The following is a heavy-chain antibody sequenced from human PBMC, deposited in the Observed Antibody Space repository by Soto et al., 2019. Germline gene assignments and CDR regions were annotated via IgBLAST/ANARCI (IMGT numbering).Heavy chain of an antibody. CDR3: ARDDGLAYCGGDCYS. V-gene: IGHV1-69*02. CDR1: GGTFSSYS. Sequence: QVQLVQSGAEVKKPGSSVKVSCKASGGTFSSYSISWVRQAPGQGLEWMGRIIPIVGITKYAQKFQGRVTITADKSTSTAYMELSSLRSEDTAVYYCARDDGLAYCGGDCYSWGQGTPVTVSS. D-gene: IGHD2-21*02. CDR2: IIPIVGIT. J-gene: IGHJ5*01.